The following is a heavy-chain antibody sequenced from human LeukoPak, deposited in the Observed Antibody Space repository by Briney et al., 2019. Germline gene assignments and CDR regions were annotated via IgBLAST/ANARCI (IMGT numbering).Heavy chain of an antibody. D-gene: IGHD3-10*01. V-gene: IGHV3-53*01. Sequence: PGGSLRLSCAASGFTVSSNYMSWVRQAPGKGLEWVSVIYSGGSTYYADSVKGRFTISRDNSKNTLYLQMNSLRAEDTAVYYCARDHRSYYGSGSFPSYGMDVWGKGTTATVSS. CDR2: IYSGGST. CDR3: ARDHRSYYGSGSFPSYGMDV. J-gene: IGHJ6*04. CDR1: GFTVSSNY.